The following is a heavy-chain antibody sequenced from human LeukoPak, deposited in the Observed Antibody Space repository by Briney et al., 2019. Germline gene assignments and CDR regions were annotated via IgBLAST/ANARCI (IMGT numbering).Heavy chain of an antibody. D-gene: IGHD4-11*01. J-gene: IGHJ4*02. Sequence: KAGGSLRLSCAASGFTFSSYNMNWVRQAPGKGLEWVSSISSSSSYVYYADSVKGRFPLSRDNAKNSLYLQMNSLRAEDTAVYYCARDKGNHDYCNYVGPFDYWGQGTLVTVSS. CDR3: ARDKGNHDYCNYVGPFDY. CDR1: GFTFSSYN. CDR2: ISSSSSYV. V-gene: IGHV3-21*01.